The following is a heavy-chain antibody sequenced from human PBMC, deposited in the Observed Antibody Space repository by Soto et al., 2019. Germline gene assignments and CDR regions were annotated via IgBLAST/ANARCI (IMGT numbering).Heavy chain of an antibody. J-gene: IGHJ4*02. CDR3: AKDREASSSSDYFDY. Sequence: PGGSLRLSCAASGFTFDDYAMHWVRQAPGKGLEWVSGISWKSGSITYADSVKGRFTISRDNAKNSLFLQMNSLRAEDTAFYYRAKDREASSSSDYFDYWGQGTLVTVSS. D-gene: IGHD6-6*01. CDR1: GFTFDDYA. CDR2: ISWKSGSI. V-gene: IGHV3-9*01.